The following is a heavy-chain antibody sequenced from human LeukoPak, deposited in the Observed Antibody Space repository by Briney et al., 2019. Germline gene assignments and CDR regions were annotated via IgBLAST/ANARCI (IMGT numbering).Heavy chain of an antibody. CDR1: GGTFSSYA. D-gene: IGHD4-17*01. V-gene: IGHV1-2*04. Sequence: GASVKVSCKASGGTFSSYAVSWVRQAPGQGLEWMGWINPNSGGTNYAQKFQGWVTMTRDTSISTAYMELSRLRSDDTAVYYCARAPRDYGDYLDYWGQGTLVTVSS. J-gene: IGHJ4*02. CDR3: ARAPRDYGDYLDY. CDR2: INPNSGGT.